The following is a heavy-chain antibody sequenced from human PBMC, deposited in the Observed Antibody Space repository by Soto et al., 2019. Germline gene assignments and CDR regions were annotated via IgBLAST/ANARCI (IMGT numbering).Heavy chain of an antibody. V-gene: IGHV3-30-3*01. CDR3: ARDIYPAYDFWSGYYLYYYYGMDV. CDR2: ISYDGRNK. J-gene: IGHJ6*02. Sequence: GGSLRLSCAASGFTSSSYAMHWVRQAPGKGLEWVAVISYDGRNKYYADTVKGRFTISRDNSKNTLYLQMNSLRAEDTAVYYCARDIYPAYDFWSGYYLYYYYGMDVWGQGTTVTVSS. D-gene: IGHD3-3*01. CDR1: GFTSSSYA.